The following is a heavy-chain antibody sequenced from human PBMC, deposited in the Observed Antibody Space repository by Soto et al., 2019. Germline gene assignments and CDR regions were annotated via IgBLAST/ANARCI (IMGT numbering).Heavy chain of an antibody. D-gene: IGHD2-21*02. CDR1: GFSFRSHS. CDR2: ISSVSAYK. V-gene: IGHV3-21*02. J-gene: IGHJ4*02. CDR3: VRGEPACPSADCYEGFYN. Sequence: EVQLVESGGDLVQPGGSLRLSCAASGFSFRSHSMNWVRQAPGQGLGWGSSISSVSAYKIYADSEKGRFTISRDNAKNSQFLQNNRLRDEDTAVYYCVRGEPACPSADCYEGFYNWGQGTLVTVSS.